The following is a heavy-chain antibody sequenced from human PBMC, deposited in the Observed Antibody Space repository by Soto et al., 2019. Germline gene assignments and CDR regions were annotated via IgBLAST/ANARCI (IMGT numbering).Heavy chain of an antibody. CDR1: GYSFTRYW. J-gene: IGHJ4*02. CDR2: IDPSDSYT. V-gene: IGHV5-10-1*01. D-gene: IGHD6-13*01. Sequence: GESLKIACTVSGYSFTRYWIRWVRQMPGKGLEWMGRIDPSDSYTNYSPSFQGRVTMTTDTSTSTAYMELRSLRSDDTAVYYCARVRIAADAYYFDYWGQGTLVTVSS. CDR3: ARVRIAADAYYFDY.